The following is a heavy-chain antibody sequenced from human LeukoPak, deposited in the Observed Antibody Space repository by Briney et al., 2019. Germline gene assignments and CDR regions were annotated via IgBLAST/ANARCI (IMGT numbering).Heavy chain of an antibody. Sequence: GGSLRLSCAASGFTFSSYSMNWVRQAPGKGLEWVSYISSSSSTIYYADSVKGRFTISRDNAKNSLYLQMNSLRAEDTAVYYCASSTMIVGSPEGGQGTLVTVSS. CDR2: ISSSSSTI. CDR3: ASSTMIVGSPE. V-gene: IGHV3-48*04. D-gene: IGHD3-22*01. J-gene: IGHJ4*02. CDR1: GFTFSSYS.